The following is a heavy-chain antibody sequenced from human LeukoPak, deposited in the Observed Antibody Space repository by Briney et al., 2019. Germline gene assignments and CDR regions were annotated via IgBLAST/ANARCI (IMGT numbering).Heavy chain of an antibody. D-gene: IGHD2-2*02. CDR1: GFTFSSYS. J-gene: IGHJ4*02. CDR3: ARGGRYCSSTSCYIFDY. CDR2: ISSSSSYI. Sequence: GGSLRPSCAASGFTFSSYSMNWVRQAPGKGLEWVSSISSSSSYIYYADSVKGRFTISRDNAKNSLYLQMNSLRAEDTAVYYCARGGRYCSSTSCYIFDYWGQGTLVTVSS. V-gene: IGHV3-21*01.